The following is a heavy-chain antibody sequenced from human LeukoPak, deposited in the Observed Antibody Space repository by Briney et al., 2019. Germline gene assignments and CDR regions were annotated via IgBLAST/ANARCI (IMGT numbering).Heavy chain of an antibody. CDR1: GYTLTELS. CDR2: FDPEDGET. J-gene: IGHJ4*02. Sequence: ASVEVSCKVSGYTLTELSMHWVRQAPGKGLEWMGGFDPEDGETIYAQKFQGRVTMTEDTSTDTAYMELSSLRSEDTAVYYCATATYSGSYQYFDYWGQGTLVTVSS. V-gene: IGHV1-24*01. CDR3: ATATYSGSYQYFDY. D-gene: IGHD1-26*01.